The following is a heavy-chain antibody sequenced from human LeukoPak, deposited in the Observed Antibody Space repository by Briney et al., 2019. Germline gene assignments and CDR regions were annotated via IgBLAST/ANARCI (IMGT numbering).Heavy chain of an antibody. CDR2: ISAYNGDT. CDR1: GYTFTSYG. V-gene: IGHV1-18*01. D-gene: IGHD2-2*01. Sequence: GGSVKVSCKASGYTFTSYGISWVRQAPGQGLEWMGWISAYNGDTNYAQKLQGRVTMTTDTSTSTAYMELRSLRSDDTAVYYCARAGVVPAASGWFDPWGQGTLVTVSS. J-gene: IGHJ5*02. CDR3: ARAGVVPAASGWFDP.